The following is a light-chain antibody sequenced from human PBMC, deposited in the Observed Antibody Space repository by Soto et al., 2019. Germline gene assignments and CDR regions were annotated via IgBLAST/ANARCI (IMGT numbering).Light chain of an antibody. CDR1: QSVSSY. J-gene: IGKJ4*02. CDR3: QQRSNWPLT. Sequence: EIVLTQSPATLSLSPGERATLSCRASQSVSSYLAWYQQKPGQAPRLLIYDASNRATGIPARFSGSGSGTDFPLTISSLEPEDFAVSYCQQRSNWPLTFGGWTKVEIK. V-gene: IGKV3-11*01. CDR2: DAS.